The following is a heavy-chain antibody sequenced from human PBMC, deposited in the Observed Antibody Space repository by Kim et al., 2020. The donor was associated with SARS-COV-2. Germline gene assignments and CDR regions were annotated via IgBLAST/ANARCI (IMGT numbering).Heavy chain of an antibody. V-gene: IGHV3-30*18. D-gene: IGHD2-15*01. J-gene: IGHJ4*02. CDR2: ISYDGSNK. CDR3: AKPPAYCSGGSCYIDY. CDR1: GFTFSSYG. Sequence: GGSLRLSCAASGFTFSSYGMHWVRQAPGKGLEWVAVISYDGSNKYYADSVKGRFTISRDNSKNTLYLQMNSLRAEDTAVYYCAKPPAYCSGGSCYIDYWGQGTLVTVSS.